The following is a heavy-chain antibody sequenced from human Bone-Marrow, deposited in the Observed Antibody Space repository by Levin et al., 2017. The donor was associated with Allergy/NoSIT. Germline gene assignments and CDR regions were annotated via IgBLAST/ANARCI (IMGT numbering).Heavy chain of an antibody. CDR1: GGSISNDGYS. D-gene: IGHD4-23*01. Sequence: SQTLSLTCAVSGGSISNDGYSWSWLRQPPGKGLEWIGYIYHTGSTYYNSSLKTRVTISVDTSKNHFSLRLSSVTAADAAVYYCARVEFGGNSGYFDLWGRGILVTVSS. V-gene: IGHV4-30-2*01. J-gene: IGHJ2*01. CDR3: ARVEFGGNSGYFDL. CDR2: IYHTGST.